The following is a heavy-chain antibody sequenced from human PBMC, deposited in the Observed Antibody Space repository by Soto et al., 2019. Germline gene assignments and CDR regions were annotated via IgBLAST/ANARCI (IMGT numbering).Heavy chain of an antibody. CDR2: IYYSGST. Sequence: SETLSLTCAVSGGSISSGGYSWSWIRQPPGKGLEWIGYIYYSGSTYYNPSLKSRVTISVDTSKNQFSLKLSSVTAADTAVYYCARDDIGRYSYGGYYYYGMDVWGQGTTVTVSS. J-gene: IGHJ6*02. V-gene: IGHV4-31*11. CDR3: ARDDIGRYSYGGYYYYGMDV. CDR1: GGSISSGGYS. D-gene: IGHD5-18*01.